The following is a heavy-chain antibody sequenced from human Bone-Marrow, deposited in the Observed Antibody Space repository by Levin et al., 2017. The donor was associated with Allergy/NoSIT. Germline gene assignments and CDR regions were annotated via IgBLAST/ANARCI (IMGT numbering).Heavy chain of an antibody. CDR3: ARGYCSGGGCSRYFDY. CDR2: IRGDSTST. V-gene: IGHV3-64*01. J-gene: IGHJ4*02. Sequence: ASVKVSCAASGFTFSSYTMHWVRQAPGKGLEYVSAIRGDSTSTYYANSVKGRFTISRDNSKNTLYLQMGSLTTEDMAVYYCARGYCSGGGCSRYFDYWGQGTLVTVSS. CDR1: GFTFSSYT. D-gene: IGHD2-15*01.